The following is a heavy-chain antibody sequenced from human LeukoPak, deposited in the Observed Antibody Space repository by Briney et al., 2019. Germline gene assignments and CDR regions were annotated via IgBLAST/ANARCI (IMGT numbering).Heavy chain of an antibody. CDR2: ISGSGGTT. J-gene: IGHJ4*02. Sequence: PGGSLRLSCAASGFTFNSYAMGWVRQAPGKGLEWVSAISGSGGTTYYAESVKGRFTISRDNSKNTLYLQMNSLRAEDTAIYYCAKDIGSFPYYFDYWGQGTLVTVSS. CDR1: GFTFNSYA. V-gene: IGHV3-23*01. D-gene: IGHD1-26*01. CDR3: AKDIGSFPYYFDY.